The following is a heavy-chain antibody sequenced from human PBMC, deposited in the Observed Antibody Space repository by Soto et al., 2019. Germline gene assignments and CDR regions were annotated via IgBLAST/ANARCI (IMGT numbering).Heavy chain of an antibody. V-gene: IGHV5-51*01. Sequence: XESLKISCKGSGYSFTSYWIGWVRQMPGKGLEWMGIIYPGDSDTRYSPSFQGQVTISADKSISTAYLQRSSLKASDTAMYYCARIGSSTSEPYGMDVWGQGTTVTVSS. CDR3: ARIGSSTSEPYGMDV. CDR1: GYSFTSYW. D-gene: IGHD2-2*01. J-gene: IGHJ6*02. CDR2: IYPGDSDT.